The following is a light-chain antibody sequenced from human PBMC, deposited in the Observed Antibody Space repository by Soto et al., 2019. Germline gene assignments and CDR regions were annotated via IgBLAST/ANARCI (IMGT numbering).Light chain of an antibody. CDR3: QQSYSSPST. CDR1: QSISNH. V-gene: IGKV1-39*01. CDR2: AAS. Sequence: DIQMTQSPSSLSASVEDRVIITCRASQSISNHLNWYQQKPGKAPKLLIFAASSLQSGVPSRFSGSRSGPDFTLTISSLQPEDFATYYCQQSYSSPSTLGQGTKVDIK. J-gene: IGKJ1*01.